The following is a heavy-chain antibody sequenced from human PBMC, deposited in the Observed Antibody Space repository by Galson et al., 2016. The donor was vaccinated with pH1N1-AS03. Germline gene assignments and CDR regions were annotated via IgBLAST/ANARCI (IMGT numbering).Heavy chain of an antibody. CDR3: ARGKRDDF. V-gene: IGHV3-66*01. J-gene: IGHJ4*02. Sequence: PVQPLDSPSVIYSGGGTHYADSVKGRFTISRDNSKNTVHLQMSSLRAEDTAIYYCARGKRDDFWGEGTLVTVSS. CDR2: IYSGGGT. D-gene: IGHD1-1*01.